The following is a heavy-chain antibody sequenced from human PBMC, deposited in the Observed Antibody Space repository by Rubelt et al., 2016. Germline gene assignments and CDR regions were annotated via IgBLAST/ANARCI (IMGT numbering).Heavy chain of an antibody. V-gene: IGHV4-39*07. D-gene: IGHD1-26*01. CDR1: GGSISSSSYY. J-gene: IGHJ3*02. CDR2: INHSGRT. CDR3: AFSGSYSISAFDI. Sequence: QLQLQESGPGLVKPSETLSLTCTVSGGSISSSSYYWGWIRQPPGKGLEWIGEINHSGRTNYNPSLKSRVTMSVDTSKYQFSLKLGSVTAADTAVYYCAFSGSYSISAFDIWGQGTMVTVSS.